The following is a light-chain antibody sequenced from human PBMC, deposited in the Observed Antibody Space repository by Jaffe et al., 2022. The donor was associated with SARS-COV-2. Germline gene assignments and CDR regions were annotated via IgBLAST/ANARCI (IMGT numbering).Light chain of an antibody. CDR3: QQSYSTPWT. V-gene: IGKV1-39*01. CDR1: QSISIY. J-gene: IGKJ1*01. Sequence: DIQMTQSPSSLSPSVGDRVTITCRASQSISIYLNWYQQKPGKAPKLLIYAASSLQSGVPSRFSGSGSGTDFTLTITSLQPEDFATYYCQQSYSTPWTFGQGTKVENK. CDR2: AAS.